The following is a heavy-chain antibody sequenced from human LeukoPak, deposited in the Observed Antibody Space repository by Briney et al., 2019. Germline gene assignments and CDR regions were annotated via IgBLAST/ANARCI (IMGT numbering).Heavy chain of an antibody. V-gene: IGHV6-1*01. CDR1: GDSDSSNSAA. D-gene: IGHD3-10*01. J-gene: IGHJ5*02. CDR3: ARVHGSGRLGPVLGWFDP. Sequence: SQTLSLTCAISGDSDSSNSAAWNWIRQSPSRGLEWLGRTYYRSKWYNDYAVSVKSQITINPDTSKNQFSLQLNSVTPEDTAVYYCARVHGSGRLGPVLGWFDPWGQGTLVTVSS. CDR2: TYYRSKWYN.